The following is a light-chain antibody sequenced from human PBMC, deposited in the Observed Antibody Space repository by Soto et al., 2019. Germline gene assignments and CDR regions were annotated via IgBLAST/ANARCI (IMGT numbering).Light chain of an antibody. V-gene: IGKV1-27*01. J-gene: IGKJ1*01. CDR2: AAS. Sequence: DIHMTQSPSSLSASVGDRVTITCRASPGISNSLAWYQQKPVKVPKLLIYAASTLQSGVPSRFSGSGSGTDFTLNISSLQPEAVATYYCQKYNSAPRTFGQGTKVDIK. CDR3: QKYNSAPRT. CDR1: PGISNS.